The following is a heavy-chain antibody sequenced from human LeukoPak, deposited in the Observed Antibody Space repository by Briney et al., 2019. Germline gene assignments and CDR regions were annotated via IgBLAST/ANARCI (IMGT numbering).Heavy chain of an antibody. V-gene: IGHV1-69*06. D-gene: IGHD3-10*01. CDR1: GGTFSSYA. J-gene: IGHJ4*02. CDR3: ARSTMVRGVMTPNFDY. Sequence: SVKVSCKASGGTFSSYAISWVRQAAGQGLEWVGGSIPIFGTANYAQKFQGRVTITAHKSTSTAYMEMSSLRYEDTPVYYCARSTMVRGVMTPNFDYWGQGTLVTVSS. CDR2: SIPIFGTA.